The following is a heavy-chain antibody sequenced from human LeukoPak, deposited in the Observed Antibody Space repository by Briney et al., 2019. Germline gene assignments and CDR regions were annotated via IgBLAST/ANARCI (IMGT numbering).Heavy chain of an antibody. Sequence: GGSLRLSCAASGFTFSSYWMHWVRQAPGKGLVWVSRINSDGTGTTYADSVKGRFTISRANAKNTVYLQMNSLRAEDTAVYYCARDSTFVSGSSGAHWGQGTLVTVSS. CDR2: INSDGTGT. CDR3: ARDSTFVSGSSGAH. CDR1: GFTFSSYW. D-gene: IGHD1-26*01. V-gene: IGHV3-74*01. J-gene: IGHJ4*02.